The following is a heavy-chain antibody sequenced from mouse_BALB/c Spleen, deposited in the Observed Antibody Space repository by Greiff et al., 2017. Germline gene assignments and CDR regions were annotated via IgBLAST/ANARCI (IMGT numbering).Heavy chain of an antibody. Sequence: QVQLQQSGAELVKPGASVKLSCKASGYTFTSYYMYWVKQRPGQGLEWIGEINPSNGGTNFNEKFKSKATLTVDKSSSTAYMQLSSLTSEDSAVYYCTRRPLYYYGSSYEGYFDVWGAGTTVTVSS. J-gene: IGHJ1*01. V-gene: IGHV1S81*02. CDR1: GYTFTSYY. D-gene: IGHD1-1*01. CDR3: TRRPLYYYGSSYEGYFDV. CDR2: INPSNGGT.